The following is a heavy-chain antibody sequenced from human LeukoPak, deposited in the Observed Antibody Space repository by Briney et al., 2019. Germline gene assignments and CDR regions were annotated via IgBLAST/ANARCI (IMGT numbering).Heavy chain of an antibody. D-gene: IGHD2-15*01. V-gene: IGHV3-74*01. CDR3: AIGSYCSGGSCYPLFDY. J-gene: IGHJ4*02. CDR1: GFTFSSYW. Sequence: PGGSLRLSCAASGFTFSSYWMHWVRQAPGKGLVWVSHINNDGSSTSYADSVKGRFTISRDNAKNTLYLQMNSLRAEDTAVYYCAIGSYCSGGSCYPLFDYWGRGTLVTVSS. CDR2: INNDGSST.